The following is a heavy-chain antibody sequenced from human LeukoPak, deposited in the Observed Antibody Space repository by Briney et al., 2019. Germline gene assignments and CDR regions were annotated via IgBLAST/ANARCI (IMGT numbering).Heavy chain of an antibody. CDR1: GGSISGGNYY. CDR2: IHTSGSI. D-gene: IGHD3-22*01. Sequence: SETLSLTCTVSGGSISGGNYYWSWIRQPTGKGLEWIGRIHTSGSIKYNPSLKSRVTLSVDNSKNQFSLKLSSVTAADTAVYYCARDFYYYDTSGYYPPFEYWGQGTLVTVSS. CDR3: ARDFYYYDTSGYYPPFEY. V-gene: IGHV4-61*02. J-gene: IGHJ4*02.